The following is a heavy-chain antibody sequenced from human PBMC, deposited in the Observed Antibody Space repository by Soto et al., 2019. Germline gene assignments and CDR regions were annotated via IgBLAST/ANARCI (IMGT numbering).Heavy chain of an antibody. D-gene: IGHD6-13*01. CDR2: INPLPTSGST. J-gene: IGHJ4*02. V-gene: IGHV1-46*01. Sequence: QVQLVQSGAEVKKPGASVKVSCKASGYIFTNYYIHWVRQAPGQGLEWMAIINPLPTSGSTNYAQKFQCRVTVTRDTSTSTVYLELSSLRSDDTAVYYCASDLAAAAYWGQGTLVTVSS. CDR1: GYIFTNYY. CDR3: ASDLAAAAY.